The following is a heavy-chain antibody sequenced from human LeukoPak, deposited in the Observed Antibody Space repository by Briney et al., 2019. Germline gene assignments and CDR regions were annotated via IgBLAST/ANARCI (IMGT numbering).Heavy chain of an antibody. CDR3: AREHFDYYDSSGYYSH. D-gene: IGHD3-22*01. CDR2: IYSGGST. V-gene: IGHV3-66*01. Sequence: GGSLRLSCAASGFTVSSNYMSWVRQAPGKGLEWVSVIYSGGSTYYADSVKGRFTISRDNSKNTLYLQMNSLRAEDTAVYYCAREHFDYYDSSGYYSHWGQGTLVSVSS. J-gene: IGHJ4*02. CDR1: GFTVSSNY.